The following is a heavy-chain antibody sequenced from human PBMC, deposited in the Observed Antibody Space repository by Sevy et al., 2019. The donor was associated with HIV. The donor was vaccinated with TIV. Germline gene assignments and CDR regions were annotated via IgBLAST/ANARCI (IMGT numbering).Heavy chain of an antibody. CDR3: ASGPPGGEANAFDI. D-gene: IGHD3-16*01. CDR1: GGTFSSYA. J-gene: IGHJ3*02. CDR2: IIPIFGTA. Sequence: ASVKVSCKASGGTFSSYAISWVRQAPGQGLEWMGGIIPIFGTANYAQKFQGRVTITADESTSTAYMELSSLRSEDTAVYYCASGPPGGEANAFDIWGQGTMVTVSS. V-gene: IGHV1-69*13.